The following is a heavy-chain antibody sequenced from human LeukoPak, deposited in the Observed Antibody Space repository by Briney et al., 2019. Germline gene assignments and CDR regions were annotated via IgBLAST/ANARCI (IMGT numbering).Heavy chain of an antibody. Sequence: GGSLRLSCAASGFTFSGYSMNWVRQAPGKGLEWVSSISSSSSYIYYADSVKGRFTISRDNAKNSLYLQMNSLRAEDTAVYYCAPEPMYSSSWYGGNYWGQGTLVIVSS. V-gene: IGHV3-21*01. D-gene: IGHD6-13*01. CDR1: GFTFSGYS. CDR3: APEPMYSSSWYGGNY. CDR2: ISSSSSYI. J-gene: IGHJ4*02.